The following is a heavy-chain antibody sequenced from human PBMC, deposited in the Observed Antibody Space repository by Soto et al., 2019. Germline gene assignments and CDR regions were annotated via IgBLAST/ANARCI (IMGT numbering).Heavy chain of an antibody. CDR2: ISAYNGNT. J-gene: IGHJ4*02. D-gene: IGHD6-25*01. Sequence: SVKVCCKDSVYGIASYARSWVRQYTKQGLEWMGWISAYNGNTNYAQKLQGRVTMTTDTSTSTAYMELRSPRSDDTAVYYCARDVAPAGGPHPYIGTAYWGQGTLVTVSS. V-gene: IGHV1-18*01. CDR1: VYGIASYA. CDR3: ARDVAPAGGPHPYIGTAY.